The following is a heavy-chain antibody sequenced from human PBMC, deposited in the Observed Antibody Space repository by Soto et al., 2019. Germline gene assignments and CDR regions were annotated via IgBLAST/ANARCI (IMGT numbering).Heavy chain of an antibody. V-gene: IGHV3-30*18. D-gene: IGHD2-2*01. CDR1: GFIFNTYG. CDR2: ISYDGSNK. J-gene: IGHJ6*02. Sequence: QVQLVESGGGVVQPGRSLRLSCAASGFIFNTYGMHWVRQAPGKGLEWVAVISYDGSNKYYAGSVKGRLTISRDNSKNTLYLQMNSLRPEDTAVYYCAKGQHCSTTSCYFYFYGMDVWGQGTKVAVSS. CDR3: AKGQHCSTTSCYFYFYGMDV.